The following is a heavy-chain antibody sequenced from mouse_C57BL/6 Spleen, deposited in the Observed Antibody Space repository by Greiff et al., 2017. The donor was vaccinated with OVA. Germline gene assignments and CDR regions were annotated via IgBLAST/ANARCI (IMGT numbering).Heavy chain of an antibody. CDR3: ARQEGYDWYFDV. J-gene: IGHJ1*03. Sequence: QVQLQQSGAELVKPGASVKLSCKASGYTFTSYWMHWVKQRPGQGLEWIGMIHPNSGSTNYNEKFKSKATLTVDKSSSTAYMQLSSLTSEDSAVYYCARQEGYDWYFDVWGTGTTVTVSS. V-gene: IGHV1-64*01. D-gene: IGHD2-14*01. CDR1: GYTFTSYW. CDR2: IHPNSGST.